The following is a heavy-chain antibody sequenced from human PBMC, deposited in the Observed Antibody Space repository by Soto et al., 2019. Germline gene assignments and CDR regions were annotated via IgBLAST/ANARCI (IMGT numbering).Heavy chain of an antibody. CDR2: IIPIFGTA. J-gene: IGHJ3*02. V-gene: IGHV1-69*12. D-gene: IGHD3-16*02. Sequence: QVQLVQSGAEVKKPGSSVKVSCKASGGTFSSYAISWVRQAPGQGLEWMGGIIPIFGTANYAQKFQGRVTITADESTNTAYMELSSLRSEDTAVYYCARAGETFGGVIVNGAFDIWGQGTMVTVSS. CDR1: GGTFSSYA. CDR3: ARAGETFGGVIVNGAFDI.